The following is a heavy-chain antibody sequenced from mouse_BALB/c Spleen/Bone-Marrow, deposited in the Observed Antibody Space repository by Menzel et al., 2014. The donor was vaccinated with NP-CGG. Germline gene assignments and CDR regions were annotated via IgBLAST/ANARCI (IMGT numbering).Heavy chain of an antibody. Sequence: VQLQESGAELVRPGSSVKISCKASGYAFSSYWMNWVKQRPGQGLEWIGQIYPGDGDTNYNGKFKGKATLTADKSSSTAYMQLSSLTSEDSAVYFCARRGYYYGSSYVDYWGQCTTLTVSS. CDR1: GYAFSSYW. J-gene: IGHJ2*01. V-gene: IGHV1-80*01. CDR2: IYPGDGDT. D-gene: IGHD1-1*01. CDR3: ARRGYYYGSSYVDY.